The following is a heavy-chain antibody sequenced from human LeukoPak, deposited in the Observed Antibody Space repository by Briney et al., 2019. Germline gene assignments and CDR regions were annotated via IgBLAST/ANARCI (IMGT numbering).Heavy chain of an antibody. D-gene: IGHD3-9*01. CDR1: GFTFSSYW. V-gene: IGHV3-7*01. Sequence: GGSLRLSCAASGFTFSSYWMSWVRQAPGKGLEWVANIKQDGSEKYYVDSVKGRFTISRDNAKNSLYLQMNSLRAEDTAVYYCARYLGNYDILIDDAFGIWGQGTMVTVSS. J-gene: IGHJ3*02. CDR3: ARYLGNYDILIDDAFGI. CDR2: IKQDGSEK.